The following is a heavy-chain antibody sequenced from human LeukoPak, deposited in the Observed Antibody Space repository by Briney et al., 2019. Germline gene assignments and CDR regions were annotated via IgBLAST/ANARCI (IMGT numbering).Heavy chain of an antibody. CDR2: ISYDGSNK. CDR3: ARDSVLGYSSGWYRLEHFDY. D-gene: IGHD6-19*01. J-gene: IGHJ4*02. CDR1: GFTFSSYA. V-gene: IGHV3-30*04. Sequence: GRSLRLSCAASGFTFSSYAMHWVRQAPGKGLEWVAVISYDGSNKYYADSVKGRFTISRDNSKNTLYLQMNSLRAEDTAVYYCARDSVLGYSSGWYRLEHFDYWGQGTLVTVSS.